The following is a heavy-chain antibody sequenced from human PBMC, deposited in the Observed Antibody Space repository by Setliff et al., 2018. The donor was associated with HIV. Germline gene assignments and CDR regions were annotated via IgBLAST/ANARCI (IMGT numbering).Heavy chain of an antibody. J-gene: IGHJ4*02. CDR2: IWNDGSNK. Sequence: PGGSLRLSCAASGFTFSSYGVHWVRQAPGKGLEWVAVIWNDGSNKYYADSVKGRFTISRDNSRNTLYLRMNSLRAEDTAVYYCVTTSSAAPPFDYWGQGTLVTVSS. V-gene: IGHV3-33*03. D-gene: IGHD6-19*01. CDR1: GFTFSSYG. CDR3: VTTSSAAPPFDY.